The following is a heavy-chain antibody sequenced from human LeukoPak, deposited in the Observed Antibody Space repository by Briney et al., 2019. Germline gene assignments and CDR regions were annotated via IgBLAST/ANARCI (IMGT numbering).Heavy chain of an antibody. V-gene: IGHV4-31*03. CDR1: GGSISSGGYY. J-gene: IGHJ6*03. CDR2: IYYSGST. Sequence: TSETLSLTCTVSGGSISSGGYYWSWIRQHPGKGLEWIGYIYYSGSTYYNPSLKSRVTISVDTSKNQFSLKLSSVTAADTAVYYCARAYYYYYYMDAWGKGTTVTVSS. CDR3: ARAYYYYYYMDA.